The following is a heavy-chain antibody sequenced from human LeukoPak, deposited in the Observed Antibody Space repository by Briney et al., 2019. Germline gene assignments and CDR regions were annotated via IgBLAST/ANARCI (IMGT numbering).Heavy chain of an antibody. V-gene: IGHV4-34*01. Sequence: SETLSLTCAVYGGSFSGYYWSWIRQPPGKRLEWIGEINHSGSTNYNPSLKSRVTISVDTSKNQFSLKLSSVTAADTAVYYCATSRDGYNFDAFDIWGQGTMVTVSS. CDR3: ATSRDGYNFDAFDI. CDR2: INHSGST. CDR1: GGSFSGYY. D-gene: IGHD5-24*01. J-gene: IGHJ3*02.